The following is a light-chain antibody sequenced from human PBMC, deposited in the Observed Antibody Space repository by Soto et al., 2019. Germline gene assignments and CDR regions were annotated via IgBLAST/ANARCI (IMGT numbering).Light chain of an antibody. CDR2: DAS. V-gene: IGKV1-5*01. Sequence: DIQMTQSPSTLSASVGDRVTITCRASQSISSWLAWYQQKPGKAPKLLIYDASSLESGDPSRFSGSGSETEFSLSISGLQPDDFATYYCQQYNRYSYTFRQGTKLEIK. J-gene: IGKJ2*01. CDR1: QSISSW. CDR3: QQYNRYSYT.